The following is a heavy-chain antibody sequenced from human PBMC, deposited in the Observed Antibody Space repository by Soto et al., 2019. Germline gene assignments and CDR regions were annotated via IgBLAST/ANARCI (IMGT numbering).Heavy chain of an antibody. CDR2: IGSNGGGT. Sequence: EVQLVASGGGLVQPGGSLRLSCAASGFNLSNFDMHWVRQAPGVGLEYVAAIGSNGGGTYYANSVRGRFTISRDNSKNTLYLQMGSLRAEDMAVYYCARALKAYYGFWSGYYYYMDVWGKGTTVTVSS. CDR1: GFNLSNFD. D-gene: IGHD3-3*01. V-gene: IGHV3-64*01. CDR3: ARALKAYYGFWSGYYYYMDV. J-gene: IGHJ6*03.